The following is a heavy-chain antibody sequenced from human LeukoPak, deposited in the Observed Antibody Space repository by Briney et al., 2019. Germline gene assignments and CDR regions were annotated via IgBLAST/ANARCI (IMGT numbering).Heavy chain of an antibody. D-gene: IGHD3-9*01. Sequence: GGSLRLSCAASGFTFSSYEMNWVLQAPGKGLEWVSYISSSGGTIYYADSVKGRFTISRDNAKNSLYLQMNSLRAEDTAVYYCARDFPARYDILTGSFWGQGTLVTVSS. J-gene: IGHJ4*02. V-gene: IGHV3-48*03. CDR1: GFTFSSYE. CDR2: ISSSGGTI. CDR3: ARDFPARYDILTGSF.